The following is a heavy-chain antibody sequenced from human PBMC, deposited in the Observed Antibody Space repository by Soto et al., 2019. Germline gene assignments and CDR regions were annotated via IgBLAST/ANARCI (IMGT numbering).Heavy chain of an antibody. V-gene: IGHV4-4*02. CDR3: VCNGYYALEY. J-gene: IGHJ4*02. D-gene: IGHD3-22*01. CDR1: GDSMTSSDW. Sequence: QVQLQESGPGLVKPSGTLSLTCAVSGDSMTSSDWWSWVRQAPGKGLEWIGEILYSGDINYDPSLRSRVTISVDRSKNQFSLNLSSVTSADTAVYFCVCNGYYALEYWGQGTLVIVSP. CDR2: ILYSGDI.